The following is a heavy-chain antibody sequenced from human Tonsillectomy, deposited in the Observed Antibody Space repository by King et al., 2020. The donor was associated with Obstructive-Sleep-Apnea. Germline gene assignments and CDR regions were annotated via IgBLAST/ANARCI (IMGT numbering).Heavy chain of an antibody. V-gene: IGHV3-7*03. J-gene: IGHJ4*02. CDR1: GFTFSSYW. CDR3: ARDLDNKD. D-gene: IGHD1-1*01. Sequence: VQLVESGGGLVQPGGSLRLSCAASGFTFSSYWMTWVRQAPGKGLEWVANIKKVGSEKYYVDSVKGRFTISRDKAKNSLYLQMNSLSAEDTAVYYCARDLDNKDWGQGTLVTVSS. CDR2: IKKVGSEK.